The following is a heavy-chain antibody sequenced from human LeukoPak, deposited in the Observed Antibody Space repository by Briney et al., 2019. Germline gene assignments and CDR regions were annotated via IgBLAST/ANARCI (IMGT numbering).Heavy chain of an antibody. J-gene: IGHJ4*02. CDR1: GGTFSRND. Sequence: SVKVSCKASGGTFSRNDISWVRQAPGQGLEWMGGIMPLFGTAKNAQKFQGRVTITADKSTSTAYMELSSLRSEDTAVYYCAGGRTDIVVVPATLRNYYFDYWGQGTLVTVSS. D-gene: IGHD2-2*01. CDR2: IMPLFGTA. V-gene: IGHV1-69*06. CDR3: AGGRTDIVVVPATLRNYYFDY.